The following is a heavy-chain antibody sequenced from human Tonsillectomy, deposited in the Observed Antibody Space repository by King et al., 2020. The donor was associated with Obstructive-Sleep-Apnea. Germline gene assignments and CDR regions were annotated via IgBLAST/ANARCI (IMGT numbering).Heavy chain of an antibody. CDR1: GFTFSIFS. CDR3: ARTAEVRGVIRIHYGMDV. D-gene: IGHD3-10*01. J-gene: IGHJ6*02. V-gene: IGHV3-30*14. CDR2: ISHAGSNK. Sequence: VQLVESGGGVVQPGRSLRLSCAASGFTFSIFSMHWVRQAPGKGLEWVAVISHAGSNKFYPDSVKGRFTISRDNSKNTLYLQMNNLRGEDTAVYYCARTAEVRGVIRIHYGMDVWGQGTTVTVSS.